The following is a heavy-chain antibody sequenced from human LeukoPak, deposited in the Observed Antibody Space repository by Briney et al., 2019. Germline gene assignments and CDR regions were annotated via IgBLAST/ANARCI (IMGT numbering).Heavy chain of an antibody. V-gene: IGHV1-18*01. D-gene: IGHD1-26*01. CDR3: ARASASHSGSYYAMFDP. CDR2: ISAYNGNT. Sequence: ASVKVSCKASGYTFISYGISWVRQAPGQGLEWMGWISAYNGNTNYAQKLQGRVTMTTDTSTSTAYMELRSLRSDDTAVYYCARASASHSGSYYAMFDPWGQGTLVTVSS. J-gene: IGHJ5*02. CDR1: GYTFISYG.